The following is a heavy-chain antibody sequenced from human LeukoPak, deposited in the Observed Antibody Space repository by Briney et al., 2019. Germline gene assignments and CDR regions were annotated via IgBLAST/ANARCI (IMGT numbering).Heavy chain of an antibody. V-gene: IGHV4-38-2*01. Sequence: SETLSLTCAVSGYSISSGYYWGWIRQPPGKGLEWVGNIYHSGTTHYNPSLKSRVTISVDTSKNQFSLKLSSVTAADTAVYYCARGSWGFDYWGQGTLVTVSS. CDR1: GYSISSGYY. J-gene: IGHJ4*02. CDR3: ARGSWGFDY. CDR2: IYHSGTT. D-gene: IGHD3-16*01.